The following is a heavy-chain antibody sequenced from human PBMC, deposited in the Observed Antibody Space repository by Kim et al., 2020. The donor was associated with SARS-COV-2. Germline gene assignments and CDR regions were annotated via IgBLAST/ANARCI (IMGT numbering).Heavy chain of an antibody. CDR3: ARGSAGSSVPASTSYFLDV. V-gene: IGHV4-34*01. CDR2: ITHDGRT. D-gene: IGHD3-10*01. Sequence: SETLSLTCAVYGGSSNTFYWSWIRQPPGKGLEWIGEITHDGRTTYNPSLESRLILSVDTSKTQFSLRLRTLTAADAGVYYCARGSAGSSVPASTSYFLDVWGKGTTVTVSS. CDR1: GGSSNTFY. J-gene: IGHJ6*03.